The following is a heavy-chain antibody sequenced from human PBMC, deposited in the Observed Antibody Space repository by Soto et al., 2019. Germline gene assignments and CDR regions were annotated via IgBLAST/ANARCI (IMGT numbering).Heavy chain of an antibody. J-gene: IGHJ4*02. CDR1: GYTFTGYY. D-gene: IGHD6-19*01. Sequence: ASVKVSCKASGYTFTGYYMHWVRQAPGQGLEWMGWINPNSGGTNYAQKFQGWVTMTRDTSISTAYMELSRLRSDDTAVYYCARGGNLYSSGWYYFDYWGQGTLVTVSS. CDR3: ARGGNLYSSGWYYFDY. CDR2: INPNSGGT. V-gene: IGHV1-2*04.